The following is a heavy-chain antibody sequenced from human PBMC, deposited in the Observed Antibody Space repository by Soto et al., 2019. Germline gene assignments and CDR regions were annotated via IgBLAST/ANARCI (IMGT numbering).Heavy chain of an antibody. CDR1: GGSISSYY. D-gene: IGHD6-13*01. CDR3: ARAERSSWYYGMDV. Sequence: SETLSRTCTVSGGSISSYYWSWIRPPPGKGLEWIGYIYYSGSTNYNPSLKSRVTISVDTSKNQFSLKLSSVTAADTAVYYCARAERSSWYYGMDVWGQGTTVTVSS. CDR2: IYYSGST. V-gene: IGHV4-59*01. J-gene: IGHJ6*02.